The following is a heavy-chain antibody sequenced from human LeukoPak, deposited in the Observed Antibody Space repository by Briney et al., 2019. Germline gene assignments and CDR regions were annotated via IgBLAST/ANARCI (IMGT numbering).Heavy chain of an antibody. CDR1: GYTFTSYG. V-gene: IGHV1-18*01. D-gene: IGHD3-9*01. Sequence: ASVKVSCKASGYTFTSYGISWVRQAPGQGLEWMGWISAYNGNTNYAQKLQGRVTMTTDTSTSTAYMELRSLRSDDTAVYYCAKGSYDILTGYLPRHWYFDLWGRGTLVTVSS. CDR3: AKGSYDILTGYLPRHWYFDL. J-gene: IGHJ2*01. CDR2: ISAYNGNT.